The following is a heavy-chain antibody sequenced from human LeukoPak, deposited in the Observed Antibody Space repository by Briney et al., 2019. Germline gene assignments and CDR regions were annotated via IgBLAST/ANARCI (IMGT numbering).Heavy chain of an antibody. V-gene: IGHV1-18*01. J-gene: IGHJ4*02. CDR1: GYTFTSYG. CDR2: ISAYNVNT. D-gene: IGHD2-2*01. Sequence: GASVKVSCKASGYTFTSYGVSWVRQAPGQGLEWMGWISAYNVNTNYGQKFQGRVTMTTDTSTSTAHMELRSLRSDDTAVYYCAREGGYCGSSSCPTSMMCLDYWGQGTQVVVSS. CDR3: AREGGYCGSSSCPTSMMCLDY.